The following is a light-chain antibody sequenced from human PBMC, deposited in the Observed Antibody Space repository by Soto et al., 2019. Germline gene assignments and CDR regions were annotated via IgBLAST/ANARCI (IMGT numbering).Light chain of an antibody. CDR1: QSISSY. CDR3: QQSYSNPYT. Sequence: DIQMTQSPSSLSASVGDGVTITCQASQSISSYLNWYQQKPGKAPNLLIYIASNLQSGVPSRFSGGGSGTDFTLTISSLQPEDFATYYCQQSYSNPYTFGQGTKLEIK. J-gene: IGKJ2*01. CDR2: IAS. V-gene: IGKV1-39*01.